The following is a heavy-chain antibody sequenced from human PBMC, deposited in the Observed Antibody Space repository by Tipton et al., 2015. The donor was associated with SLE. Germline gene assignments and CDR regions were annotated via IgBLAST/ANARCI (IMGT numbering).Heavy chain of an antibody. V-gene: IGHV4-30-4*01. CDR3: ARRVIGVYYFDY. D-gene: IGHD3-16*02. J-gene: IGHJ4*02. Sequence: TLSLTCTVSGDSISSGDYYWSWIRQPPGKGLEWIGYIYYSGSTYYNPSLKSRVTISVDTSKNQFSLKLSSVTAADTAVYYCARRVIGVYYFDYWGQGTLVTVSS. CDR2: IYYSGST. CDR1: GDSISSGDYY.